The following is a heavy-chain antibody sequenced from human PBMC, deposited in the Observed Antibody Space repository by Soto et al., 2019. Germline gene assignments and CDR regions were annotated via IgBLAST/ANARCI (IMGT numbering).Heavy chain of an antibody. V-gene: IGHV4-39*01. D-gene: IGHD2-15*01. CDR2: IYYSGST. CDR3: ARHWRDYCSGGSCYNAFDI. Sequence: SETLSLTCTVSGGSISSSSYYWGWIRQPPGKGLEWIGSIYYSGSTYYNPSLKSRVTISVDTSKNQFSLKLSSVTAADTAVYYCARHWRDYCSGGSCYNAFDIWGQGTMVTVS. CDR1: GGSISSSSYY. J-gene: IGHJ3*02.